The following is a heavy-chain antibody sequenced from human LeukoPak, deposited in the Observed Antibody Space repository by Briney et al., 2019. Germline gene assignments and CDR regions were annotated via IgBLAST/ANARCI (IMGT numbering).Heavy chain of an antibody. Sequence: PSETLSLTCTVSGGSISSYYWSWIRQPPGKGLEWIGYIYYSGSTNYNPSLKSRVTISVDTSKNQFSLKLSSVTAADTAVYYCARQVPPRITMVRGVIGGWFDPWGQGTLVTVSS. D-gene: IGHD3-10*01. CDR1: GGSISSYY. CDR2: IYYSGST. V-gene: IGHV4-59*08. J-gene: IGHJ5*02. CDR3: ARQVPPRITMVRGVIGGWFDP.